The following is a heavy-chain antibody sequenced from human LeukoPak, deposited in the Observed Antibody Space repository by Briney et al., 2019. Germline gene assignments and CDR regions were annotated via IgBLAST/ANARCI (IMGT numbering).Heavy chain of an antibody. CDR2: ISWNSGSI. V-gene: IGHV3-9*01. J-gene: IGHJ3*02. D-gene: IGHD6-19*01. CDR3: AKVRQWLVQDDAFDI. CDR1: GFTFYDYA. Sequence: PGSSLRLSCAASGFTFYDYAMHWVRQAPGKGLEWVSGISWNSGSIGYADSVKGRFTISRDNAKNSLYLQMNSLRAEDTALYYCAKVRQWLVQDDAFDIWGQGTMVTVSS.